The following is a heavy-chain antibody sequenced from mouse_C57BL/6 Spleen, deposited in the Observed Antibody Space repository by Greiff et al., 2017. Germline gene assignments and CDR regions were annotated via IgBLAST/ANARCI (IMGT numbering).Heavy chain of an antibody. Sequence: EVKLLESGPGLVKPSQSLSLTCSVTGYSITRGYYWNWIRQFPGNKLEWMGYISYDGSNNYNPSLKNRISITRDTSKNQFFLKLNSVTTEDTATYYCARVFDVWGTGTTVTVSS. V-gene: IGHV3-6*01. CDR2: ISYDGSN. CDR3: ARVFDV. J-gene: IGHJ1*03. CDR1: GYSITRGYY.